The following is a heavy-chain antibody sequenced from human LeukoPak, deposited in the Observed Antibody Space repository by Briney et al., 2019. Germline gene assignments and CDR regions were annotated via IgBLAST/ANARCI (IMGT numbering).Heavy chain of an antibody. CDR3: ATSARTYIGSSLDY. CDR1: GFTFSSYW. J-gene: IGHJ4*02. V-gene: IGHV3-74*01. CDR2: ISSDASIT. D-gene: IGHD2-15*01. Sequence: GGSLRLSCAASGFTFSSYWMHWVRQDPGKGLVWVSRISSDASITSYADPVKGRFTISRDNAKNTLYLQMNSLRAEDTALYYCATSARTYIGSSLDYWGQGTLVTVSS.